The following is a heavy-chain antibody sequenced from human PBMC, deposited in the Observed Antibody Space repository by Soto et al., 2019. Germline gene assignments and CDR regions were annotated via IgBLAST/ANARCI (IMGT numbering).Heavy chain of an antibody. Sequence: GGSLRLSCAASGFTFNTYGIHWVRQAPGKGLEWVAVISYDGSNKYFADPVEGRFTISRDNSKNTLYLQMNSLRAEDTAVYYCAKSTNVAGIPFSGFDYWGQGTLVTVSS. D-gene: IGHD6-19*01. CDR1: GFTFNTYG. J-gene: IGHJ4*02. CDR2: ISYDGSNK. CDR3: AKSTNVAGIPFSGFDY. V-gene: IGHV3-30*18.